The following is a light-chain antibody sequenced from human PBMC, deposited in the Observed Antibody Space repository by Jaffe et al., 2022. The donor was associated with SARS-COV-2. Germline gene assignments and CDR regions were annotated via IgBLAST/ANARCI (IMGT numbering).Light chain of an antibody. CDR2: EDN. V-gene: IGLV6-57*02. J-gene: IGLJ2*01. CDR1: SGSIASNY. Sequence: NFMLTQPHSVSASPGKTVTISCTGSSGSIASNYVQWYQQRPGSAPTTVIYEDNQRPSGVPYRFSGSIDSSSNSASLTISGLKTEDEADYYCQSYDSSTVVFGGGTKLTVL. CDR3: QSYDSSTVV.